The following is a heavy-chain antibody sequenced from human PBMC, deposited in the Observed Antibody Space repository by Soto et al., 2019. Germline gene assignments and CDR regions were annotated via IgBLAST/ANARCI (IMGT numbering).Heavy chain of an antibody. V-gene: IGHV6-1*01. CDR3: AGTTSHHWLYMDV. CDR1: GDSVSSNSAA. J-gene: IGHJ6*03. Sequence: ASETLSLTCVISGDSVSSNSAAWNWIRLSPSRGLEWLARTYYRSRWYNDYAVSVRSRITVNPDTSKNQFSLQLTSVTPEDTAVYYCAGTTSHHWLYMDVWGKGATVTVSS. D-gene: IGHD1-7*01. CDR2: TYYRSRWYN.